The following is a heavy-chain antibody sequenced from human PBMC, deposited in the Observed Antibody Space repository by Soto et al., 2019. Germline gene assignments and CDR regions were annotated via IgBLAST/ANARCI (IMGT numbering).Heavy chain of an antibody. CDR3: ASTGACRRSRCTVGWFDP. V-gene: IGHV4-30-2*01. CDR2: IEHRVST. D-gene: IGHD2-8*02. Sequence: PSETLALTCAVSGGSISSVGYSWSGIRQPPGKGREWRGYIEHRVSTYDNPSLKSRVTISVYRSKNQFSLTLSSVRAADTAVYYCASTGACRRSRCTVGWFDPWGRGTLVTVSS. J-gene: IGHJ5*02. CDR1: GGSISSVGYS.